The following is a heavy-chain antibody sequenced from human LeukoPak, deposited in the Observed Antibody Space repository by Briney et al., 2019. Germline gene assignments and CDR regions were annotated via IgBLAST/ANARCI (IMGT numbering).Heavy chain of an antibody. Sequence: GGSLRLSCSASGFTFRGYVMHWVRQAPGKGLEYVSAISSTGERTYYADSVKGRFTISRDNSRSTLYLQMRSLRAEDMAMYYCVKEECSSANCPGLYFDYWGQGTLVSVSS. CDR1: GFTFRGYV. D-gene: IGHD2-2*01. CDR3: VKEECSSANCPGLYFDY. J-gene: IGHJ4*02. CDR2: ISSTGERT. V-gene: IGHV3-64D*06.